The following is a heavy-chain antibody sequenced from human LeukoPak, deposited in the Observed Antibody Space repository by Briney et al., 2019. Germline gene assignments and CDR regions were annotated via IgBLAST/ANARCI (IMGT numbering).Heavy chain of an antibody. CDR3: ARDPAVGAPGGYGMDV. CDR2: IYPGDSDT. V-gene: IGHV5-51*01. D-gene: IGHD1-26*01. CDR1: GYSFTSYW. J-gene: IGHJ6*02. Sequence: GESLKISCKGSGYSFTSYWIGWVRQMPGKGLEWMGIIYPGDSDTRYSPSFQGQVTISADKSISTAYLQWSSLKASDTAMYYCARDPAVGAPGGYGMDVWGQGTTVTVSS.